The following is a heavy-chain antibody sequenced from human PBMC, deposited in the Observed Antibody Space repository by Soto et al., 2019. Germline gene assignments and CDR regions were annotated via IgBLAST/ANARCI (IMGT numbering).Heavy chain of an antibody. CDR3: ARERKFDFWRKGLDV. D-gene: IGHD3-3*01. J-gene: IGHJ6*02. Sequence: PGGSLRLSCVASGFTLTNNGMHWVRQAPGQGLEWVAVISSDGSSKYYGDSVRGRFTISKDNSKNTLFLELSSLQSEDTAVYYCARERKFDFWRKGLDVWGQGTTVTVSS. CDR1: GFTLTNNG. V-gene: IGHV3-30*03. CDR2: ISSDGSSK.